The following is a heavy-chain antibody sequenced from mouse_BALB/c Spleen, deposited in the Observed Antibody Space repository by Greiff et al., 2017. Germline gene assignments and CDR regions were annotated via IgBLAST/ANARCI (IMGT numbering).Heavy chain of an antibody. Sequence: DVHLVESGGGLVQPGGSLKLSCAASGFTFSSYTMSWVRQTPEKRLEWVAYISNGGGSTYYQDTVKGRFTISRDNAKNTLYLQMSSLKSEDTAMCSCAKASYGSRTMDYWGQGTSVTVSS. J-gene: IGHJ4*01. CDR2: ISNGGGST. CDR1: GFTFSSYT. D-gene: IGHD2-9*01. V-gene: IGHV5-12-2*01. CDR3: AKASYGSRTMDY.